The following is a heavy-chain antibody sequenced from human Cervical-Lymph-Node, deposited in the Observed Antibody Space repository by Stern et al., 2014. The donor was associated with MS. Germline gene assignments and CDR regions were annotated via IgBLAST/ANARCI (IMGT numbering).Heavy chain of an antibody. V-gene: IGHV1-18*01. CDR2: ISPYNSNT. D-gene: IGHD3-22*01. Sequence: QVQLVQSGPEVKKPGASVRVPCKASGYTFSMFGLSWVRPAPGQGLEWMGWISPYNSNTNFAEKFQGRVTLTTDTSTDTAYMELRNLKSDDTAVYYCARVDYYESSGFFMYWGQGTLVTVSS. CDR1: GYTFSMFG. J-gene: IGHJ4*02. CDR3: ARVDYYESSGFFMY.